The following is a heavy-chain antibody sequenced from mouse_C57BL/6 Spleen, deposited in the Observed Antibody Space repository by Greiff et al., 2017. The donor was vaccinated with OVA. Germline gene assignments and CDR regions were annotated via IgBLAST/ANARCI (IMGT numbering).Heavy chain of an antibody. CDR3: TTWAVVSRGYY. Sequence: DVKLQESGAELVRPGASVKLSCTASGFNIKDYYMHWVKQRPEQGLEWIGRIDPEDGDTEYAPKFQGKATMTADTSSNTAYLQLSSLTSEDTAVYYCTTWAVVSRGYYWGQGTTLTVSS. J-gene: IGHJ2*01. V-gene: IGHV14-1*01. CDR2: IDPEDGDT. CDR1: GFNIKDYY. D-gene: IGHD1-1*01.